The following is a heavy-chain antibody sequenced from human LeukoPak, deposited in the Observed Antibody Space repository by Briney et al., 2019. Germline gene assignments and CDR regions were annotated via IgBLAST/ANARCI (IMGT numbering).Heavy chain of an antibody. Sequence: PGGSLRLSCAASGFTFKNYAMYWVRQAPGKGLEWVSGIFGSGGSAHYADSVKGRFTISRENAKNSLYLQMNSLRAGDTAVYYCARAALVANDLSGRGAFDIWGQGTMVTVSS. V-gene: IGHV3-23*01. CDR2: IFGSGGSA. D-gene: IGHD1-1*01. J-gene: IGHJ3*02. CDR1: GFTFKNYA. CDR3: ARAALVANDLSGRGAFDI.